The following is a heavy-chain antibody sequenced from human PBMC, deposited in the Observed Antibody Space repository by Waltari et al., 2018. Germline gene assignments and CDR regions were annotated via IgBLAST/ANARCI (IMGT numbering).Heavy chain of an antibody. J-gene: IGHJ5*02. Sequence: QVQLQESGPSLLKPSETLSLICTVSGGSISRFYWSWVRQPPGKGLDWIGYIYYTGSTNFNPSLKSRVTMSVDTSKNQFSLKLSSVTAADTAFYYCARGGGGDWEWFDPWGQGNLVTVSS. CDR3: ARGGGGDWEWFDP. CDR1: GGSISRFY. CDR2: IYYTGST. D-gene: IGHD2-21*02. V-gene: IGHV4-59*01.